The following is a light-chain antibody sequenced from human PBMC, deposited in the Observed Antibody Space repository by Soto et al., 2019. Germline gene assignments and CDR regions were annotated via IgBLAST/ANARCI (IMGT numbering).Light chain of an antibody. CDR2: GAS. CDR1: QSVSSSY. J-gene: IGKJ1*01. V-gene: IGKV3-20*01. CDR3: QQYGSSPRT. Sequence: EIVLTQSPGTLSLSPGERAILSCRASQSVSSSYLAWYRQKPGQAPSLLIYGASSRATGIPDRFSGSGSGIDFTLTISRLEPEDFAVYYCQQYGSSPRTFGQGTKVEMK.